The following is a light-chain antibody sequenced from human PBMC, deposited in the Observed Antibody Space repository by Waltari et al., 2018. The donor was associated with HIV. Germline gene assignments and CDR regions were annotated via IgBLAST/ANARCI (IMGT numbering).Light chain of an antibody. J-gene: IGLJ2*01. CDR3: SSTAEWESVT. V-gene: IGLV2-14*01. CDR1: TLYIGHF. CDR2: GVT. Sequence: SALTQPASVSGSLGQSVTISCTGATLYIGHFVSLFQQLPGRAPQLIFSGVTRRASGNSHRFCASKSCAAACLTNSRVHADDECCYYCSSTAEWESVTFGGGT.